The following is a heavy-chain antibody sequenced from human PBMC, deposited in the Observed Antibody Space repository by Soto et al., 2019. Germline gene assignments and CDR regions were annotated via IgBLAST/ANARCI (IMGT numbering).Heavy chain of an antibody. CDR2: ISGGGGST. CDR3: AKVNEYTYGPLDY. D-gene: IGHD5-18*01. J-gene: IGHJ4*02. V-gene: IGHV3-23*01. Sequence: VGSLRLSCAASGFTFSTYAMTWVRQAPGKGLEWVSTISGGGGSTFYADSVKGRFTISRDNSKNTLYLQMNSLRAEDTAVFYCAKVNEYTYGPLDYWGQGTLVTVSS. CDR1: GFTFSTYA.